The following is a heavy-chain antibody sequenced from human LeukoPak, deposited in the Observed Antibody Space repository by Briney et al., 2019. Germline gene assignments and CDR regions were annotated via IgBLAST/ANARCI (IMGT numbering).Heavy chain of an antibody. CDR2: ISGYNGNT. V-gene: IGHV1-18*01. CDR1: GYTVTSYG. Sequence: ASVKVSCKASGYTVTSYGISWVRQAPGQGLEGMGWISGYNGNTNYAQKLQGRVTMTTDTSTSTAYMELRSLRSDDTAVYYCARIGAYDILTGYYEYNWFDPWGQGTLVTVSS. D-gene: IGHD3-9*01. J-gene: IGHJ5*02. CDR3: ARIGAYDILTGYYEYNWFDP.